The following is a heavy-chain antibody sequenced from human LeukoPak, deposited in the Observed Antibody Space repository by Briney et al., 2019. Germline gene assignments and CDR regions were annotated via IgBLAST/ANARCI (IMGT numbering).Heavy chain of an antibody. J-gene: IGHJ4*02. CDR1: GGSISSGGYY. CDR2: IYYSGST. V-gene: IGHV4-31*03. CDR3: ARISGYDSPYFDY. D-gene: IGHD5-12*01. Sequence: SETLSLTCTVSGGSISSGGYYWSWIRQHPGKGLEWIGYIYYSGSTYYNPSLKSRVTISVDTSKSQFSLKLSSVTAADTAAYYCARISGYDSPYFDYWGQGTLVTVSS.